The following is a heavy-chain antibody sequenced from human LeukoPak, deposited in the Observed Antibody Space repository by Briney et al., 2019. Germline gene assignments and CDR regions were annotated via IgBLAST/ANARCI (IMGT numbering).Heavy chain of an antibody. CDR1: GYTFTGYY. CDR2: INPNSGGT. CDR3: ARDLYQWLPSTRPRDYYYYMDV. Sequence: SVKVSCKASGYTFTGYYIHWVRQAPGQGLECMGWINPNSGGTNYAQKFRGRVTMTRDTSISTAYMELSSLRSDDTAVYYCARDLYQWLPSTRPRDYYYYMDVWGEGTTVTVSS. V-gene: IGHV1-2*02. J-gene: IGHJ6*03. D-gene: IGHD6-19*01.